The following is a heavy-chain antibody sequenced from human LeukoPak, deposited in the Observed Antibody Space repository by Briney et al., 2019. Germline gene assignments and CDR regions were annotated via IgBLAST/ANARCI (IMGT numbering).Heavy chain of an antibody. CDR2: IRSKANSYAT. D-gene: IGHD3-22*01. CDR1: GFTFSSYG. CDR3: TSYDSSGYYY. Sequence: GGSLRLSCAASGFTFSSYGMHWVRQAPGKGLEWVGRIRSKANSYATAYAASVKGRFTISRDDSKNTAYLQMNSLKTEDTAVYYCTSYDSSGYYYWGQGTLVTVYS. V-gene: IGHV3-73*01. J-gene: IGHJ4*02.